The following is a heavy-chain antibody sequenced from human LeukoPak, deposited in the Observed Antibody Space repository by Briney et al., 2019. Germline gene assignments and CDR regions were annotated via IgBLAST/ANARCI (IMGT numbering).Heavy chain of an antibody. CDR2: IWYDGGIK. Sequence: GGSLKLSCAASGFTFNTFGMNWVRQAPGKGLEWVAVIWYDGGIKYYADSVKGRFTVSRDNSKSTLYLQMNSLRAEDTAVYYCAKVLRYFMDVWGQGTTVTVSS. CDR1: GFTFNTFG. J-gene: IGHJ6*02. V-gene: IGHV3-33*06. D-gene: IGHD3-9*01. CDR3: AKVLRYFMDV.